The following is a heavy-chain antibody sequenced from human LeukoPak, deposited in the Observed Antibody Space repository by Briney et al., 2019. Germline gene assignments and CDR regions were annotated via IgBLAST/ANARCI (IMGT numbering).Heavy chain of an antibody. Sequence: GGSLRLSCAASGFTFSNYAMSWVRQAPGKGLEWDSSISSSGGSTFYADSVKGRFTISRDKSKNTLHLQMNSLKASDTAMYYCARLGYCSSRACYYGVDVWGQGTTVTVSS. CDR2: ISSSGGST. D-gene: IGHD2-2*01. CDR1: GFTFSNYA. CDR3: ARLGYCSSRACYYGVDV. J-gene: IGHJ6*02. V-gene: IGHV3-23*01.